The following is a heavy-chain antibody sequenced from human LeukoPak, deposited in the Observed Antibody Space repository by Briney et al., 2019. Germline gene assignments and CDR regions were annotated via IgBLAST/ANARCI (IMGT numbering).Heavy chain of an antibody. CDR2: ISGSGGST. V-gene: IGHV3-23*01. J-gene: IGHJ4*02. Sequence: GGSLRLSCAASGFTFSSYVMSWVRQAPGKGLEWVSAISGSGGSTYYADSAKGRFTISRDNSKNTLYLQMNSLRAEDAAVYYCAKVARSGWSIFDYWGQGTLVTVSS. CDR1: GFTFSSYV. CDR3: AKVARSGWSIFDY. D-gene: IGHD6-19*01.